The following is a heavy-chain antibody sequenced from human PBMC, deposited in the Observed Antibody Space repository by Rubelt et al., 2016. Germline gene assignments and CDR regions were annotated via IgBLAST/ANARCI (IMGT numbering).Heavy chain of an antibody. J-gene: IGHJ1*01. CDR2: SKSKTDGGTT. CDR3: TTEPTAVVTVGLQH. CDR1: GFTFSNAW. Sequence: GESGGGLVKPGGSLRLSCAASGFTFSNAWMSWVRQAPGKGLEWVGRSKSKTDGGTTDYAAPVKGRFTISRDDSKNTLDLQMNSLKTEDTAVYYCTTEPTAVVTVGLQHWGQGTLVTVSS. D-gene: IGHD5-18*01. V-gene: IGHV3-15*01.